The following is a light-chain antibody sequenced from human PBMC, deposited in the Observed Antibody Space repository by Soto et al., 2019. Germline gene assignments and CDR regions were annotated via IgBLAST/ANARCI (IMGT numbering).Light chain of an antibody. Sequence: IQMTKSPSALAGSVGERVTITCRASQTISSWLAWYQQKPGKAPKLLIYKASTLKSGVPSRFSGSGSGTEFTLTISSLQRDDFATYDCQQYNSHSRTFGQGTKVDI. CDR3: QQYNSHSRT. CDR2: KAS. CDR1: QTISSW. V-gene: IGKV1-5*03. J-gene: IGKJ1*01.